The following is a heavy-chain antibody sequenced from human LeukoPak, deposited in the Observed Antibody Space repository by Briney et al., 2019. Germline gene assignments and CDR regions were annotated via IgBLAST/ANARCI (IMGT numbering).Heavy chain of an antibody. CDR2: INPNRRGA. Sequence: EASVKVSCKASGYTFTGYYMHWVRQAPGQGLEWMGWINPNRRGANYAQKFQDRVTMTYDTSITTAYMELSRLRSDDTAVYYCAREATAAAVIDYWGQGTLVTVSS. J-gene: IGHJ4*02. V-gene: IGHV1-2*02. CDR3: AREATAAAVIDY. CDR1: GYTFTGYY. D-gene: IGHD6-13*01.